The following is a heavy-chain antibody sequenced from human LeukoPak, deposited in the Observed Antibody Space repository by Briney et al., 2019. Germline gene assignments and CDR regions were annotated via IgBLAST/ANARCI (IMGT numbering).Heavy chain of an antibody. D-gene: IGHD3-22*01. CDR2: ISGSGGST. J-gene: IGHJ4*02. Sequence: GGSLRLSCAASGFTFSSSAMSWVRQAPGKGLEWVSAISGSGGSTYYADSVKGRFTISRDNSKNTLYLQVNSLRAEDTAIYDCAKNYDSSGYYFFDFDFWGQGTLVTVSS. CDR1: GFTFSSSA. CDR3: AKNYDSSGYYFFDFDF. V-gene: IGHV3-23*01.